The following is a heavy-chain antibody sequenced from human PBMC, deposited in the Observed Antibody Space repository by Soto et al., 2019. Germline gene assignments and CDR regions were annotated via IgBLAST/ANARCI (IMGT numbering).Heavy chain of an antibody. V-gene: IGHV1-18*01. Sequence: QVQLVQSGGEVKKPGASVKVSCKASGDTVTKYGISWVRQAPGQGLEWLGWISFYNGHTNYALKFQDRITFTTDTSTSTASMELRSLTSVDTAVYYCASATIIAVAGKETWGQGTLVTVSS. CDR2: ISFYNGHT. D-gene: IGHD6-19*01. CDR3: ASATIIAVAGKET. CDR1: GDTVTKYG. J-gene: IGHJ4*02.